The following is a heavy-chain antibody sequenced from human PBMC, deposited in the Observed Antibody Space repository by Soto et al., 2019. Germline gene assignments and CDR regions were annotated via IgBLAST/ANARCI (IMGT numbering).Heavy chain of an antibody. Sequence: SETLSLTCAVYGGSFSGYYWSWIRQPPGKGLEWIGEINHSGSTNYNPSLKSRVTISVDTSKNQFSLKLSSVTAADTAVYYCARGGCSGGSCHRPYYYYYYYMDVWGKGTTVTVSS. CDR1: GGSFSGYY. CDR2: INHSGST. J-gene: IGHJ6*03. D-gene: IGHD2-15*01. V-gene: IGHV4-34*01. CDR3: ARGGCSGGSCHRPYYYYYYYMDV.